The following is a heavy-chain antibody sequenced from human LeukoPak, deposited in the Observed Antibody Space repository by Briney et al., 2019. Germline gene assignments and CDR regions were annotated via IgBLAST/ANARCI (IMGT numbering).Heavy chain of an antibody. D-gene: IGHD2-8*01. Sequence: PSETLSLACTVSGGSISGYFWSWVRQPAGEGLEWMGRIHGSGSTHFNPSLNSRVTLSLDMSKNQIYLKLSSVTAADTAVYYCARGAVTNDFQHWGQGTLVTVSS. CDR2: IHGSGST. CDR1: GGSISGYF. CDR3: ARGAVTNDFQH. V-gene: IGHV4-4*07. J-gene: IGHJ1*01.